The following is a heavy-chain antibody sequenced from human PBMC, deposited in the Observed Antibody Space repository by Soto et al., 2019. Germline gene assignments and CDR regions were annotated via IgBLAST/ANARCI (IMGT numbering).Heavy chain of an antibody. CDR2: IYYSGST. D-gene: IGHD4-17*01. CDR1: GGSISSGGYY. Sequence: SETLSLTCTVSGGSISSGGYYWSWIRQHPGKGLEWIGYIYYSGSTYYNPSLKSRVTISVDTSKNQFSLKLSSVTAADTAVYYCARGGPHTVTYNNWFDPWGQGTLVTVSS. J-gene: IGHJ5*02. CDR3: ARGGPHTVTYNNWFDP. V-gene: IGHV4-31*03.